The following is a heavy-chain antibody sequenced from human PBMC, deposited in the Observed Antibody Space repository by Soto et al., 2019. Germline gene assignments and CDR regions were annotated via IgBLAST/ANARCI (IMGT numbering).Heavy chain of an antibody. V-gene: IGHV4-30-2*01. D-gene: IGHD6-19*01. J-gene: IGHJ4*02. CDR2: IYHSGST. Sequence: SETLSLTCAVSGGSISSGGYSWSWIRQPPGKGLEWIGYIYHSGSTYYNPSLKSRVTISVDRSKNQFSLNLSSVTAADTAVYYCARHLSPVAADYWGQGTLVTVSS. CDR1: GGSISSGGYS. CDR3: ARHLSPVAADY.